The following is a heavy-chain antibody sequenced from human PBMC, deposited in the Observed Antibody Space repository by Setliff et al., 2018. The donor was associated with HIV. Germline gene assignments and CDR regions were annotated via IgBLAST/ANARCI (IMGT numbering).Heavy chain of an antibody. D-gene: IGHD6-19*01. CDR2: INRSGST. V-gene: IGHV4-34*01. CDR3: ARGRKKTLAVSGTRYFDF. Sequence: SETLSLTCAVYGGSLSGHFWSWIRQPPGKGLEWIGEINRSGSTNYNSSLKRRITISVDTSKNQFSLKLTSVTAADMGVYYCARGRKKTLAVSGTRYFDFWGQGTLVTVSS. CDR1: GGSLSGHF. J-gene: IGHJ4*02.